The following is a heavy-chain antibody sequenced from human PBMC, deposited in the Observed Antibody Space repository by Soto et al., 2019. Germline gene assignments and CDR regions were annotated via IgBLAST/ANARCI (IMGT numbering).Heavy chain of an antibody. CDR2: IYYSGST. J-gene: IGHJ6*02. Sequence: SETLSLTCTVSGGSISSGGYYWSWIRQHPGKGLEWIGYIYYSGSTYYNPSLKSRVTISVDTSKDQFSLKLSSVTAADTAVYYCAVSRDGYSMHVWGQGTTVTVSS. V-gene: IGHV4-31*03. CDR1: GGSISSGGYY. D-gene: IGHD2-2*01. CDR3: AVSRDGYSMHV.